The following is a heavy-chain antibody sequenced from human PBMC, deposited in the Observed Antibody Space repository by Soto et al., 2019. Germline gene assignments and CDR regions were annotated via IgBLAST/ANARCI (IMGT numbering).Heavy chain of an antibody. V-gene: IGHV3-33*01. D-gene: IGHD3-3*01. J-gene: IGHJ3*02. CDR3: ARALGTYYDFWSGYLDDAFDI. Sequence: QVQLVESGGGVVQPGRSLRLSCAASGFTFSSYGMHWVRQAPGKGLEWVAVIWYDGSNKYYADSVKGRFTISRDNSKNTLYLQMNSLRAEDTAVYYCARALGTYYDFWSGYLDDAFDIWGQGTMVTVSS. CDR2: IWYDGSNK. CDR1: GFTFSSYG.